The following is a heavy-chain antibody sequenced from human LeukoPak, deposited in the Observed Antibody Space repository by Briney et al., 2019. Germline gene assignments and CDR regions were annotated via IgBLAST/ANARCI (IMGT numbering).Heavy chain of an antibody. Sequence: GGSLRLSCAASGFTFSDFYMSWVRQAPGKGPEWVANIKQDGSQRYYVDSVRGRFTISRDNAKNSLFLQMNGLRAEDTAVYYCARRGGSSSRRSPIDYWGQGTLVTVSS. V-gene: IGHV3-7*01. CDR2: IKQDGSQR. J-gene: IGHJ4*02. CDR3: ARRGGSSSRRSPIDY. D-gene: IGHD6-6*01. CDR1: GFTFSDFY.